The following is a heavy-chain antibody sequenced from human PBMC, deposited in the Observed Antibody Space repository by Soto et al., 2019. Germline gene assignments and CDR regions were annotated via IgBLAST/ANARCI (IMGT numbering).Heavy chain of an antibody. CDR3: AHRRGAAAASEYFQH. Sequence: QITLKESGPTLVKPTQTLTLTCTFSGFSLSTSGVGVGWIRQPPGKALEWLALIYWDDDKRYSPSLKSRLTITKDTSKNQVFLTMTNMDPVDTATYYCAHRRGAAAASEYFQHWGQGTLVTVSS. D-gene: IGHD6-13*01. J-gene: IGHJ1*01. CDR1: GFSLSTSGVG. V-gene: IGHV2-5*02. CDR2: IYWDDDK.